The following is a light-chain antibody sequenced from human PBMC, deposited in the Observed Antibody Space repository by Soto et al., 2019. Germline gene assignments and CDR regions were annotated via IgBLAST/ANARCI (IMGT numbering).Light chain of an antibody. CDR2: VAS. CDR3: QQLNSYPLT. CDR1: QGISSY. Sequence: IQLTQSPSSLSASVGDRVTITCRASQGISSYLAWYQQKPGKAPKLLIHVASTLQSGVPSRFSGSGSGTEFTLTISSLQPEDFATYFCQQLNSYPLTFGGGTKVDI. V-gene: IGKV1-9*01. J-gene: IGKJ4*01.